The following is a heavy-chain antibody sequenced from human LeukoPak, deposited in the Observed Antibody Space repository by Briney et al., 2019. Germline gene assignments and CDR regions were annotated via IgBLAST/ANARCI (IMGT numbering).Heavy chain of an antibody. J-gene: IGHJ4*02. CDR1: GSTFTKYD. Sequence: GASVKVSCKAAGSTFTKYDINWVRQATGQGLEWMGWMNPNTGKTGYAQKFQGRVTMTRNTSISTAYMQLSSLRADDTAVYYCARECLTCGGDSYDYWGQGALVTVSS. V-gene: IGHV1-8*01. CDR2: MNPNTGKT. D-gene: IGHD2-21*01. CDR3: ARECLTCGGDSYDY.